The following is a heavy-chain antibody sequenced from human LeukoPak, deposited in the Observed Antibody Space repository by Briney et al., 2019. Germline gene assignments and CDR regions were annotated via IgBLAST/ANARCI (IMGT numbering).Heavy chain of an antibody. CDR1: GYTFTSYG. V-gene: IGHV1-18*01. J-gene: IGHJ4*02. CDR3: ARDRGYDSSGYPLDPFDY. Sequence: GASVKVSCKASGYTFTSYGISWVRQAPGQGLEWMGWISAYNGNTNYAQKLQGRVTMTTDTSTSTAYMELRSLRSDDTAVYYCARDRGYDSSGYPLDPFDYWGQGTLVTVPS. CDR2: ISAYNGNT. D-gene: IGHD3-22*01.